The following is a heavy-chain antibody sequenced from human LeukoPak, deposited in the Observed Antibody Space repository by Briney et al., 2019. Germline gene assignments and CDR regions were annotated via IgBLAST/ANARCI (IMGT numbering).Heavy chain of an antibody. CDR2: ILSDGSKE. V-gene: IGHV3-33*01. J-gene: IGHJ4*02. Sequence: TGGSLRLSCAASGFTFSSYGMHWVRQAPGKGLEWVAVILSDGSKEFYTDSVKGRFTISRDNSKNTLYLQMNSLRAEDTAVYYCAREPPMSSGWVYWGQGTLVTVSS. CDR3: AREPPMSSGWVY. D-gene: IGHD6-19*01. CDR1: GFTFSSYG.